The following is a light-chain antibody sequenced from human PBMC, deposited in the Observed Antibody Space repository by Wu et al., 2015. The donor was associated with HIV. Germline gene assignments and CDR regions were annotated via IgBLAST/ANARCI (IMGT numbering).Light chain of an antibody. J-gene: IGKJ5*01. V-gene: IGKV1-NL1*01. CDR1: QAIRNS. Sequence: DIQMTQSPSSLSASVGDKVTLTCRASQAIRNSVAWLQQRPGQAPKLLLYAASTLESGVPSRFSGTGYGTDFTLTISGLQPEDFAIYYCLRQYKWPLTFGQGTRLEIK. CDR2: AAS. CDR3: LRQYKWPLT.